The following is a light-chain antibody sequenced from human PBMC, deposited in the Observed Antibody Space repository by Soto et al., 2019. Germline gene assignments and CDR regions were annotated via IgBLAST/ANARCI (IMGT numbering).Light chain of an antibody. CDR3: QQYGSSPPT. CDR2: GAS. J-gene: IGKJ1*01. Sequence: EITKTQSPDTLSESPGEGATLSCRASQSVSTKLAWYQQKPGQAPRLLINGASSRATGTPDRFSGSGSGTDFTLTINRLEPEDFALYYCQQYGSSPPTFAQGTKV. V-gene: IGKV3-20*01. CDR1: QSVSTK.